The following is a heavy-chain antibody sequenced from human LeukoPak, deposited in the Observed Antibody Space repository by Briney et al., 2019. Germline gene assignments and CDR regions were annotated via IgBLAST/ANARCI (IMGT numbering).Heavy chain of an antibody. V-gene: IGHV3-30*02. D-gene: IGHD3-3*01. CDR2: IRNDGSNK. Sequence: PGGSLRLSCAASGFTFSSYGMHWVRQAPGKGLEWVAFIRNDGSNKYYADSVKGRFTISRDNSKNTLYLQMNSLRAEDTAVYYCAKDWSDFWSGYHRFDPWGQGTLVTVSS. CDR1: GFTFSSYG. J-gene: IGHJ5*02. CDR3: AKDWSDFWSGYHRFDP.